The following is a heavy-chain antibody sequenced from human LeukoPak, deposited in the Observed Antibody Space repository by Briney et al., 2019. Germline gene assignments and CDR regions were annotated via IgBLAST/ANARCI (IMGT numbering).Heavy chain of an antibody. CDR3: ARGINVGATSY. D-gene: IGHD1-26*01. V-gene: IGHV4-59*01. Sequence: TSETLSLTCTVPGGSISTYYWSWVRQSPGKGLEWIGCVQYSGNTKYDPLFKSRVNISVDTSKNQFSLRLSSVTTADTAMYFCARGINVGATSYWGQGTLVTVSA. CDR1: GGSISTYY. CDR2: VQYSGNT. J-gene: IGHJ4*02.